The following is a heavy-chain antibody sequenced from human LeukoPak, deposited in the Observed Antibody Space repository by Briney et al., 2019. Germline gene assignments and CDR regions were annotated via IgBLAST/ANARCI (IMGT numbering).Heavy chain of an antibody. Sequence: SQTLSLTCAVSGGSISSGGYSWSWIRQPPGEGLEWIGYIYHSGSPYYHPSRKSLVTISVDRSKNQFSLKLSSVTAADTAVYYCARVLTVTTGRASWFDPWGQGTLVTVSS. J-gene: IGHJ5*02. CDR1: GGSISSGGYS. CDR3: ARVLTVTTGRASWFDP. V-gene: IGHV4-30-2*01. D-gene: IGHD4-17*01. CDR2: IYHSGSP.